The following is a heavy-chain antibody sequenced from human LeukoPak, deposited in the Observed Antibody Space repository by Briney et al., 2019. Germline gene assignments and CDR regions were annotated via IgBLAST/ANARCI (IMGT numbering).Heavy chain of an antibody. CDR3: SSQPAVLDLDC. CDR1: GFAFCSYW. Sequence: PGGSLRLSCAASGFAFCSYWMTWVRQDPGKGLEWVANIKPDGRGKNYVDSVKGRFTISRDNAKNSLYLQMKGLRVEDTAVYYCSSQPAVLDLDCWGQGALVTVSS. D-gene: IGHD6-19*01. V-gene: IGHV3-7*01. CDR2: IKPDGRGK. J-gene: IGHJ4*02.